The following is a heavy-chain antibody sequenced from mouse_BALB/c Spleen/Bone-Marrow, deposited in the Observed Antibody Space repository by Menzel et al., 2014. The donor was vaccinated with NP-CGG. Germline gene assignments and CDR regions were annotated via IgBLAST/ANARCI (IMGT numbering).Heavy chain of an antibody. J-gene: IGHJ4*01. D-gene: IGHD2-1*01. Sequence: VQLHQSGAELVKPGASVKLSCTASGSNIKDTCMHWVKQRPDQGLEWIGRVDTAHGNTKYDPKFQGKATITADTSSNAAYLQRSSRTSEDTAVYYCARYGNCLMDYWGQGTSFTVSS. V-gene: IGHV14-3*02. CDR2: VDTAHGNT. CDR1: GSNIKDTC. CDR3: ARYGNCLMDY.